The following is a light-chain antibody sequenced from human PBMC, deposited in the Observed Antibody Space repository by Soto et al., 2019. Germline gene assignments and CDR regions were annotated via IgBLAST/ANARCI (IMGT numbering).Light chain of an antibody. Sequence: DIQMTQSPSSLSASVGDRVTITCQASQDIKNSLNWYQQKPGKAPKLLIYGASNLETGVPSRFRGSGSGTDFTFTFISLQPEDIATYYCQKFDDSPPFTFGPGTRVDIK. CDR3: QKFDDSPPFT. CDR1: QDIKNS. CDR2: GAS. J-gene: IGKJ3*01. V-gene: IGKV1-33*01.